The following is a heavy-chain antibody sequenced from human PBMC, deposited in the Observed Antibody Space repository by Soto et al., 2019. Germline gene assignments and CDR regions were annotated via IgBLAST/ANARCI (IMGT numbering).Heavy chain of an antibody. J-gene: IGHJ4*02. CDR2: ISYDGSNK. Sequence: GGSLRLSCAASGFTFSSYAMHWVRQAPGKGLEWVAVISYDGSNKYYADSVKGRFTISRDNSKNTLYLQMNSLRAEDTAVYYCASPPSPHYYDSSGTLDYWGQGTLVTVSS. V-gene: IGHV3-30-3*01. CDR1: GFTFSSYA. CDR3: ASPPSPHYYDSSGTLDY. D-gene: IGHD3-22*01.